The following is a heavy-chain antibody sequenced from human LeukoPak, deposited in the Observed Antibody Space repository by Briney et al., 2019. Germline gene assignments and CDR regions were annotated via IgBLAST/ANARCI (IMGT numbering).Heavy chain of an antibody. J-gene: IGHJ6*03. Sequence: GGSLRLSCAASGFTFDDYAMHWVRQAPGKGLEWVPGISWNSGSIGYADSVKGRFTISRDNAKNSLYLQMNSLRAEDTALYYCARVPIVRTAQYYMDVWGKGTTVTVSS. CDR2: ISWNSGSI. V-gene: IGHV3-9*01. CDR3: ARVPIVRTAQYYMDV. CDR1: GFTFDDYA. D-gene: IGHD2-21*01.